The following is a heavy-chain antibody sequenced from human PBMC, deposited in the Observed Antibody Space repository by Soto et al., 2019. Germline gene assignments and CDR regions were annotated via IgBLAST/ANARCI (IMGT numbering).Heavy chain of an antibody. Sequence: ASVKVSCKASEDTFTDYFIHWVRQAPGQGLEWMGWINPNSGVTNFAQKFQGRVSMTRDTSISTAYMGLTRLRSDATAVYYCASVVGSDAYYYYGIDVWGRGTTVTVSS. CDR1: EDTFTDYF. CDR3: ASVVGSDAYYYYGIDV. D-gene: IGHD2-15*01. V-gene: IGHV1-2*02. J-gene: IGHJ6*02. CDR2: INPNSGVT.